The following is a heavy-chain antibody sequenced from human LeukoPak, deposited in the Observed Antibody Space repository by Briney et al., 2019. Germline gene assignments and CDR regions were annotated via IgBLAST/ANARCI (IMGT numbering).Heavy chain of an antibody. D-gene: IGHD5-24*01. CDR2: ISSPGGNT. CDR1: EFILSSYA. V-gene: IGHV3-23*01. J-gene: IGHJ1*01. CDR3: AKTRNGYTTEYLQH. Sequence: GGSPRLSCTSSEFILSSYAMSWVRQAPGKGLEWVSSISSPGGNTYYADSVKGRFSISRDNSKNLVFLQMNSLRAEDTAVYYCAKTRNGYTTEYLQHWGQGTLVTVSS.